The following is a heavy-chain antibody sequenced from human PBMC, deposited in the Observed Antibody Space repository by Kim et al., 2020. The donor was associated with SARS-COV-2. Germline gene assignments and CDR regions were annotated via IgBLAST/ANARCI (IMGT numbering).Heavy chain of an antibody. Sequence: SETLSLTCTVSGGSISSYYWSWIRQPPGKGLEWIGYIYYSGSTNYNPSLKSRVTISVGTSKNQFSLKLSSVTAADTAVYYCARARWLQSPVDYWGQGTLVTVSS. CDR2: IYYSGST. CDR1: GGSISSYY. J-gene: IGHJ4*02. V-gene: IGHV4-59*13. CDR3: ARARWLQSPVDY. D-gene: IGHD5-12*01.